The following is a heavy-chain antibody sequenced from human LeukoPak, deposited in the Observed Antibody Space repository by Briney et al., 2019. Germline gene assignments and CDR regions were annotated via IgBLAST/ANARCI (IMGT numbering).Heavy chain of an antibody. J-gene: IGHJ3*02. D-gene: IGHD5-12*01. Sequence: ASVKVSCKASGYTFTSYDINWVRQATGQGLEWMGWINTNTGNPTYAQGFTGRFVFSLDTSVSTAYLQISSLKAEDTAVYYCARTIVATPRNVAFDIWGQGTMVTVSS. V-gene: IGHV7-4-1*02. CDR1: GYTFTSYD. CDR2: INTNTGNP. CDR3: ARTIVATPRNVAFDI.